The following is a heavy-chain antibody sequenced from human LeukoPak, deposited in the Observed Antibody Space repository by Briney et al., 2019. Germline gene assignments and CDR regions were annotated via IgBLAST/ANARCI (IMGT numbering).Heavy chain of an antibody. J-gene: IGHJ4*02. V-gene: IGHV1-18*01. D-gene: IGHD3/OR15-3a*01. CDR3: ARGNRRQSGGLIDY. CDR2: ISTYIDNT. Sequence: ASVKVSCKASGYTFSNYGISWVRQAPGQGLEWMGWISTYIDNTKYAQNFQGRVTMTTDTSTSTAYMEVRSLRSDDTAVYYCARGNRRQSGGLIDYWGQGTLVTVSS. CDR1: GYTFSNYG.